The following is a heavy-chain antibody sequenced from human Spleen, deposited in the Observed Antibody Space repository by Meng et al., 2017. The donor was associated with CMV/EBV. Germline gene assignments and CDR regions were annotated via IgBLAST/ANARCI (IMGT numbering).Heavy chain of an antibody. Sequence: VPLTQARPGLVKPSQTLSLPCANAGDSVSRNSAAWNWTRQSPSRGLEWLGRTYYRSKRYNGYAVSVKSRITINPDTSKNQFSLQLNSVTPEDTAMYYCARSGSSGWIDYWGQGTLVTVSS. D-gene: IGHD6-19*01. CDR2: TYYRSKRYN. CDR3: ARSGSSGWIDY. V-gene: IGHV6-1*01. J-gene: IGHJ4*02. CDR1: GDSVSRNSAA.